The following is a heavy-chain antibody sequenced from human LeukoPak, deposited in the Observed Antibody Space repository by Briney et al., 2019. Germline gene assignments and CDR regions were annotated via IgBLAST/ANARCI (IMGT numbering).Heavy chain of an antibody. CDR1: GGSISSNY. V-gene: IGHV4-59*08. CDR2: IYYSGST. J-gene: IGHJ3*02. D-gene: IGHD3-22*01. CDR3: ARHSSGSYGAFDI. Sequence: SETLSFTCTVSGGSISSNYWSWIRQPPGKGLEWIGYIYYSGSTNYNPSLKSRVTISVDTSKNQFSLKLSSVTAADTAVYYCARHSSGSYGAFDIWGQGTMVTVSS.